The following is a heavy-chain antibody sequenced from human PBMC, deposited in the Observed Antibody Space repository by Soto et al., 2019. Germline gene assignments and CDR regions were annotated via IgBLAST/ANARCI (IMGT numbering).Heavy chain of an antibody. J-gene: IGHJ3*02. D-gene: IGHD3-3*01. V-gene: IGHV1-69*01. CDR3: AIKGSGGVTIFGVVNDAFDI. CDR2: IIPIFGTA. CDR1: GGTFSSYA. Sequence: QVQLVQSGAEVKKPGSSVKVSCKASGGTFSSYAISWVRQAPGQGLEWMGGIIPIFGTANYAQKFQGRVTITAYESTSTAYMELSSLRSEDTAVYDCAIKGSGGVTIFGVVNDAFDIWGQGTMVTVSS.